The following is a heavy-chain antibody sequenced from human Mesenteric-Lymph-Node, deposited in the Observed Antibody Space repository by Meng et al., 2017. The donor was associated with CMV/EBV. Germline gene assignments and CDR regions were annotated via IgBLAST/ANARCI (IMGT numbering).Heavy chain of an antibody. Sequence: GGSLRLSCAASGFTFSSYWMSWVRQAPGKGLEWVANIKQDGSEKYYVDSVKGRFTISRDNSKNTVYLQINSLRAEDTAVYYCAKVNEASGLVTSYLDSWGQGTLVTVSS. V-gene: IGHV3-7*03. J-gene: IGHJ4*02. CDR2: IKQDGSEK. CDR3: AKVNEASGLVTSYLDS. CDR1: GFTFSSYW. D-gene: IGHD6-19*01.